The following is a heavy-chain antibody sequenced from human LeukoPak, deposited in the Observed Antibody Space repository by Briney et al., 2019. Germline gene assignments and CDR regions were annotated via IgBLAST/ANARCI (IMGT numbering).Heavy chain of an antibody. Sequence: ASVKVSCKASGYTFTSYGISWVRQDPGQGLEWMGWISAYNGNTNYAQKLQGRVTMTTDTSTSTAYMELRSLRSDDTAVYYCARGRYGDYVGDFDYWGQGTLVTVSS. CDR1: GYTFTSYG. CDR2: ISAYNGNT. CDR3: ARGRYGDYVGDFDY. D-gene: IGHD4-17*01. J-gene: IGHJ4*02. V-gene: IGHV1-18*04.